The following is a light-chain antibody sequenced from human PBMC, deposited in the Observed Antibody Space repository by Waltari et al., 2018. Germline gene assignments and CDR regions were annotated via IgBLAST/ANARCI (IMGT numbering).Light chain of an antibody. CDR3: SSYTSSSTKV. J-gene: IGLJ2*01. CDR1: SSDVGGYNY. V-gene: IGLV2-14*03. Sequence: QSALPQPASVSGSPGQSTTISCTGTSSDVGGYNYVPWYQQHPGKAPKLMIYDVSKRPAGVSNRFSGSKSGNTASLTISGLQAEDEADYYCSSYTSSSTKVFGGGTKLTVL. CDR2: DVS.